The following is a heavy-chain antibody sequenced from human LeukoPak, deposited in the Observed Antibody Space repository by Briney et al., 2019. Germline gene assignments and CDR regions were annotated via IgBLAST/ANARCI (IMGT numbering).Heavy chain of an antibody. Sequence: SETLSLTCTVSGDSIRSYYWSWVRQPAGKGLEWIGRIYSSGSTNYNHSLKSRVTMSVDTSKNQFSLKLRSVTAADTAVYYCARDSYNYYDSNNYYFLDSWGQGILVTVSS. CDR1: GDSIRSYY. V-gene: IGHV4-4*07. J-gene: IGHJ4*02. CDR3: ARDSYNYYDSNNYYFLDS. D-gene: IGHD3-22*01. CDR2: IYSSGST.